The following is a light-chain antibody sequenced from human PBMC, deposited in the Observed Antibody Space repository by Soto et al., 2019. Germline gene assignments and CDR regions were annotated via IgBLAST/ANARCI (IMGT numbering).Light chain of an antibody. Sequence: QSALTQPASVSGSPGQSITISCTGTSSDVGGYNYVSWYQQHPGKAPKLMIYEVSNRPSGVSNRFSGSKSGNTASLTISGVQYDDEDDDYCSSYSGSGTVVFGGGTKLTVL. J-gene: IGLJ2*01. CDR2: EVS. CDR3: SSYSGSGTVV. CDR1: SSDVGGYNY. V-gene: IGLV2-14*01.